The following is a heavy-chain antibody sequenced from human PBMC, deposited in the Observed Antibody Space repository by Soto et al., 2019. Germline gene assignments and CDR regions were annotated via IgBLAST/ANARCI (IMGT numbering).Heavy chain of an antibody. Sequence: SETLSLTCTVSGGSISSYYWSWIRQPPGKGPEWIGYIYYSGSTNYNPSLKSRVTISVDTSKNQFSLKLSSVTAADTAVYYCARAIIGYSYGPPDYWGQGTLVTVSS. CDR3: ARAIIGYSYGPPDY. D-gene: IGHD5-18*01. J-gene: IGHJ4*02. V-gene: IGHV4-59*01. CDR2: IYYSGST. CDR1: GGSISSYY.